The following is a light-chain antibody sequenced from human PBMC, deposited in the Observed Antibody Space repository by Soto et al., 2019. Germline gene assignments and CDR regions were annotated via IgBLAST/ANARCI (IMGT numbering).Light chain of an antibody. CDR1: QSLSTN. J-gene: IGKJ5*01. Sequence: EMVMTQSPATLSVSPGERGTLSCRASQSLSTNCASFQQKPGQAPRLLIYGPSTRAAGIPARFSGSGSGTEFALTISSLQSEHFAVDYCHLYSNWPRSITFGQGTRLE. CDR2: GPS. V-gene: IGKV3-15*01. CDR3: HLYSNWPRSIT.